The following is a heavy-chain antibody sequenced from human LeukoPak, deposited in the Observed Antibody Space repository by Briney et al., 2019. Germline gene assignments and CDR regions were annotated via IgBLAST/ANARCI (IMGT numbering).Heavy chain of an antibody. CDR3: ARDWGSGSPFDP. CDR1: GGSISSGSYY. J-gene: IGHJ5*02. Sequence: TLSLTCTVSGGSISSGSYYWCWLRQPAGKGLEWIGRIYTSGSTNYNPSLKSRVTISVDTSKNQFSLKLSSVTAADTAVYYCARDWGSGSPFDPWGQGTLVTVSS. D-gene: IGHD3-10*01. CDR2: IYTSGST. V-gene: IGHV4-61*02.